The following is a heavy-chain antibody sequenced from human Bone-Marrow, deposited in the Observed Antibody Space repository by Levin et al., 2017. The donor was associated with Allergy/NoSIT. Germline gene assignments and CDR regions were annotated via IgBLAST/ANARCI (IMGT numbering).Heavy chain of an antibody. D-gene: IGHD6-13*01. CDR2: ISTSGGSV. J-gene: IGHJ4*02. Sequence: SCAASGFTFRSHSMNWVRQAPGKGLEWVSYISTSGGSVHYAESVKGRFTISRDNARDSLYLQMNSLRGEDTAIYYCAREGSWSSTWLGNYYFDCWGQGTLVTVSS. V-gene: IGHV3-48*04. CDR1: GFTFRSHS. CDR3: AREGSWSSTWLGNYYFDC.